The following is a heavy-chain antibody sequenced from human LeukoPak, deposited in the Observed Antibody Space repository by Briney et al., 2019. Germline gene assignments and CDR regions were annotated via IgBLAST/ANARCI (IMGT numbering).Heavy chain of an antibody. Sequence: GGSLRLSCAASGFTFSSYGMHWVRQAPGKGLEWVAFIRYDGSNKYYADSVKGRFTISRDNSKNTLYLQMNSLRAEDAAVYYCAKDREATFDYWGQGTLVTVSS. CDR2: IRYDGSNK. CDR3: AKDREATFDY. D-gene: IGHD1-26*01. J-gene: IGHJ4*02. V-gene: IGHV3-30*02. CDR1: GFTFSSYG.